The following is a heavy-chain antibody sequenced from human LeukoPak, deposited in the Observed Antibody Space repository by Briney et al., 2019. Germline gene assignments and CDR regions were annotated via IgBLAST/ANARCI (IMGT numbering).Heavy chain of an antibody. J-gene: IGHJ4*02. V-gene: IGHV4-30-4*08. CDR1: GGSISSGDHY. CDR2: IYYSGST. D-gene: IGHD2/OR15-2a*01. Sequence: SQTLSLTCTVSGGSISSGDHYWSWIRQPPGKGLEWIGYIYYSGSTYYNPSLKSRVTISVDTSKNQFSLKLSSVTAADTAVYYCARVPLQFNNFDYWGREPWSPSPQ. CDR3: ARVPLQFNNFDY.